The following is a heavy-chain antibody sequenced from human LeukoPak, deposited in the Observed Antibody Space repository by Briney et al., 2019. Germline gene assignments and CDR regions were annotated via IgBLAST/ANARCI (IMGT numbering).Heavy chain of an antibody. CDR2: SCGA. Sequence: PSETLSLTCIVSGGSISNHHWSWIRQSPGKGLEWIGNSCGADHNPSLRSRVTVSVDTSKNQFSLKLTSVTAADTAVYFCAVYFAGQGGRGNWGQGTQVTVSS. J-gene: IGHJ4*02. CDR1: GGSISNHH. V-gene: IGHV4-4*09. CDR3: AVYFAGQGGRGN. D-gene: IGHD2-15*01.